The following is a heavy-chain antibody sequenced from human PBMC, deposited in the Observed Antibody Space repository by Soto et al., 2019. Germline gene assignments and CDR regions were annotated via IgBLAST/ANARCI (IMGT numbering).Heavy chain of an antibody. CDR1: GYTFTGYY. J-gene: IGHJ6*02. Sequence: RXSVKVSFKASGYTFTGYYMHWVRQAPGQGLEWMGWINPNSGGTNYAQKFQGRVTMTRDTSISTAYMELSRLRSDDTAVYYCARVKITISYYYYGMDVWGQGTTVTVSS. V-gene: IGHV1-2*02. D-gene: IGHD3-3*01. CDR3: ARVKITISYYYYGMDV. CDR2: INPNSGGT.